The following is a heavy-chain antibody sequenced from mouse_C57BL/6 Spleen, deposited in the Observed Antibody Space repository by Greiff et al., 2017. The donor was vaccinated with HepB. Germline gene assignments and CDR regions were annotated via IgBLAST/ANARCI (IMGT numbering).Heavy chain of an antibody. V-gene: IGHV1-54*01. CDR1: GYAFTNYL. J-gene: IGHJ3*01. D-gene: IGHD2-4*01. Sequence: QVQLQQSGAELVRPGTSVKVSCKASGYAFTNYLIEWVKQRPGQGLEWIGVINPGSGGTNYNEKFKGKATLTADKSSSTAYMQLSSLTSEDSAVYFCARSPLYDYDRFAYWGQGTLVTVSA. CDR3: ARSPLYDYDRFAY. CDR2: INPGSGGT.